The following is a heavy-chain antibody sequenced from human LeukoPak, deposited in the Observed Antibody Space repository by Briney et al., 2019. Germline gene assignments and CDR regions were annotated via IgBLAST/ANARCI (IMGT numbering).Heavy chain of an antibody. J-gene: IGHJ4*02. CDR3: ARVVVYYDSSGYLTYFDY. CDR2: ISAYNGNT. V-gene: IGHV1-18*01. D-gene: IGHD3-22*01. CDR1: GYTFTSYG. Sequence: ASVKVSCKASGYTFTSYGISWVRQAPGQGLEWMGWISAYNGNTNYAQKLQGRVTMTTDTSTSTAYMELRSLRSDDTAVYYCARVVVYYDSSGYLTYFDYWGQGTLVTVSS.